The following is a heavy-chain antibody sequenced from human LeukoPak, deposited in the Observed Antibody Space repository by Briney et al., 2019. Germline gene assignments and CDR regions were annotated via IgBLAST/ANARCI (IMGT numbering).Heavy chain of an antibody. CDR3: ARNQIGEYDTVVVPAAIDHGALGFESYMDV. CDR1: GGSISSSSYY. V-gene: IGHV4-39*07. CDR2: IYYSGST. D-gene: IGHD2-2*01. Sequence: SETLSLTCTVSGGSISSSSYYWGWIRQPPGKGLEWIGSIYYSGSTYYNPSLKSRVTISVDTSKNQFSLKLSSVTAADTAVYYCARNQIGEYDTVVVPAAIDHGALGFESYMDVWGKGTTVTVSS. J-gene: IGHJ6*03.